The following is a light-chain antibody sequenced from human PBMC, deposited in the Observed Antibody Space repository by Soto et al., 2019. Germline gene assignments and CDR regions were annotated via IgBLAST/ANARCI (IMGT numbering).Light chain of an antibody. Sequence: EIVLTQSPATLSLSPGERATLSCRASQSFSSYLAWYQQKPGQAPRLLIYDASKRATGIPARFSGRGYGTDFTLTISSREPEDFAVYYCQQRSTWPPVITFGQGTRLEIK. J-gene: IGKJ5*01. CDR1: QSFSSY. CDR3: QQRSTWPPVIT. V-gene: IGKV3-11*01. CDR2: DAS.